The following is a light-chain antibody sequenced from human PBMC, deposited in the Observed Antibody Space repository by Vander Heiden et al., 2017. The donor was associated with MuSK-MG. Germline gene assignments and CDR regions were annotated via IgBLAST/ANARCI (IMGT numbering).Light chain of an antibody. CDR2: AAA. CDR3: RQNDSSPIFT. V-gene: IGKV1-39*01. Sequence: DIQMTQSPSSLSASVGDRVTITCRASQSISSYLNWYQQKPGKAPKILIYAAASLQSRVPSRCSSSRCAREVTLTISSRQQEDVAAYYCRQNDSSPIFTFGHGTKVEIK. J-gene: IGKJ3*01. CDR1: QSISSY.